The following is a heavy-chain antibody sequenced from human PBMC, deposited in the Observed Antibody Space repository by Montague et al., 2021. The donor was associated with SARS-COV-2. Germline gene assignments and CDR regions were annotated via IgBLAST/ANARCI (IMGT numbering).Heavy chain of an antibody. V-gene: IGHV6-1*01. CDR2: TYYRSEWYS. D-gene: IGHD2-15*01. CDR3: ARAERGSCGDGNCYQYFFNY. J-gene: IGHJ4*02. CDR1: GDSVSTNSGT. Sequence: CAISGDSVSTNSGTWNWVRLSPSRGLEWLGRTYYRSEWYSDYSVSVKSRISINPDTSKNQFSLQLNSVTPEDTAVSYCARAERGSCGDGNCYQYFFNYWGQGTLVTVSS.